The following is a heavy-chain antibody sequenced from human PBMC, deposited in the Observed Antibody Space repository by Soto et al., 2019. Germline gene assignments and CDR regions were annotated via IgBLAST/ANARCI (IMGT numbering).Heavy chain of an antibody. D-gene: IGHD3-10*01. V-gene: IGHV1-18*01. J-gene: IGHJ4*02. CDR3: ARDLAGLGWFGVNLDY. CDR2: ISAYNGNT. CDR1: GYTFTSYG. Sequence: QVQLVQSGAEVKKPGASVKVSCKASGYTFTSYGISWVRQAPGQGLEWMGWISAYNGNTNYAQKLQGRVTMTSDTSTSTAYMELRSLRSDDTAVYYCARDLAGLGWFGVNLDYWGQGTLVTVSS.